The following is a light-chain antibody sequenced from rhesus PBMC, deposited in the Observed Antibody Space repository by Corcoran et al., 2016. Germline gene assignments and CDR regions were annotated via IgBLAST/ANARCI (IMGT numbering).Light chain of an antibody. CDR1: QSVGSY. CDR3: QQSSNLTLT. CDR2: GAS. J-gene: IGKJ4*01. V-gene: IGKV3-24*04. Sequence: EIVLTQSPATLALSPGERATLSCRASQSVGSYLAWYQQKPGPAPRLLIYGASSRATGIPDRFSGSGSGTDVTLTISRLEAEEVGVYYCQQSSNLTLTFGEGTKVEIK.